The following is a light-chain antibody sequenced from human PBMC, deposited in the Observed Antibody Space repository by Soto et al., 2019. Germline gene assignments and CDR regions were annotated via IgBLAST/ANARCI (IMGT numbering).Light chain of an antibody. CDR1: QRVSSSS. CDR2: GVS. Sequence: EIVLTQSPATPALSPGERATPSCRASQRVSSSSLAWYQHKPGQSPRLLIFGVSSRATDIPDRFSGSGSGTDFTLTINRLEPEDFAVYYCQQYSISSTFGQGTKVDIK. CDR3: QQYSISST. V-gene: IGKV3-20*01. J-gene: IGKJ1*01.